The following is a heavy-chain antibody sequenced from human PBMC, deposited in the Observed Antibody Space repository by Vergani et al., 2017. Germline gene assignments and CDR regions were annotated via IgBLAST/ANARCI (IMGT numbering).Heavy chain of an antibody. CDR1: GGTFSSYA. CDR3: ARERLITMVLGVIAYFDY. D-gene: IGHD3-10*01. Sequence: QVQLVQSGAEVKKPGSSVKVSCKASGGTFSSYAISWVRQAPGQGLEWMGGIIPIFGTANYAQKFQGRVTITADESTSTAYMELSSLRSEDTAVYYCARERLITMVLGVIAYFDYWGQGTLVTVSS. CDR2: IIPIFGTA. V-gene: IGHV1-69*01. J-gene: IGHJ4*02.